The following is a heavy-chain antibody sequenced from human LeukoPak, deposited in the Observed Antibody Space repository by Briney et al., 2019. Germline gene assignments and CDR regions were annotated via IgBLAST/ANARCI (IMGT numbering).Heavy chain of an antibody. CDR1: GFTFSSYA. Sequence: GGSLRLSCAASGFTFSSYAMHWVRQAPGKGLEWVAVISYDGSNKYYADSVKGRFTISRDNSKNTLYLQMNSLRAEDTAVYYCAKDIVQVGMHMDVWGKGTTVTVSS. CDR2: ISYDGSNK. CDR3: AKDIVQVGMHMDV. D-gene: IGHD3-16*02. J-gene: IGHJ6*03. V-gene: IGHV3-30*04.